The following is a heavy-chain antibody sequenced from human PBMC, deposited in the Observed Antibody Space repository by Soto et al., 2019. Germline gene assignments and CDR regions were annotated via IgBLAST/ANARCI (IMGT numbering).Heavy chain of an antibody. J-gene: IGHJ6*03. CDR1: GFTFDDYG. V-gene: IGHV3-20*01. Sequence: PGGSLRLSCAASGFTFDDYGMSWVRQAPGKGLEWVSGINWNGGSTGYADSVKGRFTISRDNAKNSLYLQMNSLRAEDTALYHCARVSGYSRYYYYYYMDVWGKGTTVTVSS. CDR3: ARVSGYSRYYYYYYMDV. D-gene: IGHD5-18*01. CDR2: INWNGGST.